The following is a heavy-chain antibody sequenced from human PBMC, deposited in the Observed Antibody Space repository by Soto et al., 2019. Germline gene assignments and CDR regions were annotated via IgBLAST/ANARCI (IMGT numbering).Heavy chain of an antibody. Sequence: SVKVSCKASGGTFSSYTISWVRQAPGQGLEWMGRIIPILGIANYAQKFQGRATITADKSTSTAYMELSSLRSEDTAVYYCARDHGSGIAARPFDYWGQGTLVTVSS. V-gene: IGHV1-69*04. CDR3: ARDHGSGIAARPFDY. J-gene: IGHJ4*02. CDR1: GGTFSSYT. D-gene: IGHD6-6*01. CDR2: IIPILGIA.